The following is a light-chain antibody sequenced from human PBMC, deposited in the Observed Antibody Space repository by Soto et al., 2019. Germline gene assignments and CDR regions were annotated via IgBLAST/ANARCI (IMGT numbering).Light chain of an antibody. Sequence: QSVLTQPHSVSGSPGQSVTISCTGTSSDAGGYNYVSWYQQHPGKAPKLMIYEVSNRPSGVSNRFSGSKSGNTASLTISGLQAEDEADYYCSSYTSSSTSNYVFGTGTKVTVL. CDR3: SSYTSSSTSNYV. CDR2: EVS. J-gene: IGLJ1*01. V-gene: IGLV2-14*01. CDR1: SSDAGGYNY.